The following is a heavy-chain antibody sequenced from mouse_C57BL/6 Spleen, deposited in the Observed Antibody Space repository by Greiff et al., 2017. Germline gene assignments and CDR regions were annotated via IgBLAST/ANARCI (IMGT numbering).Heavy chain of an antibody. J-gene: IGHJ4*01. CDR3: TKRDGYYEESAMDY. D-gene: IGHD2-3*01. CDR2: IDPETGGT. CDR1: GYTFTDYE. V-gene: IGHV1-15*01. Sequence: QVQLQQSGAELVRPGASVTLSCTASGYTFTDYEMHWVKQTPVHGLEWIGAIDPETGGTAYTQKFKGKAILTADKSSSTAYMELRSVTSEDSAVYYCTKRDGYYEESAMDYWGQGTSVTVSS.